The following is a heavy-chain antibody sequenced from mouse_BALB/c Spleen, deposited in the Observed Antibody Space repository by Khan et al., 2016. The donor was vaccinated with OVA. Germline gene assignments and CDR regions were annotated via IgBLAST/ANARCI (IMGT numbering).Heavy chain of an antibody. CDR1: GYTFTNYG. Sequence: QIQLVQSGPELKKSGETVKISCKASGYTFTNYGMNWVKQAPGKGLKWMGWINSNTGEATYADDFKGRFAFSLETSASTAYLQIKNLKNEETATYFCVRGGRRAMDYWGQGTSVTVSS. D-gene: IGHD3-3*01. CDR3: VRGGRRAMDY. V-gene: IGHV9-3-1*01. CDR2: INSNTGEA. J-gene: IGHJ4*01.